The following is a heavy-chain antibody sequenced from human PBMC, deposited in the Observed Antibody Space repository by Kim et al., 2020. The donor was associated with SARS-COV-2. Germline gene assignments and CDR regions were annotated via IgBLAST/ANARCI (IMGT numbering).Heavy chain of an antibody. V-gene: IGHV5-51*01. D-gene: IGHD3-22*01. CDR1: GYSFTSYW. CDR3: ARVGRGYYDSSGYSYFDY. Sequence: GESLKISCKGSGYSFTSYWIGWVRQMPGKGLEWMGIIYPGDSDTRYSPSFQGQVTISADKSISTAYLQWSSLKASDTAMYYCARVGRGYYDSSGYSYFDYWGQGTLVTVSS. J-gene: IGHJ4*02. CDR2: IYPGDSDT.